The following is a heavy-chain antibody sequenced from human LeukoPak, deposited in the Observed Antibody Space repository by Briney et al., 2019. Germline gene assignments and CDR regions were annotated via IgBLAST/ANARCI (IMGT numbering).Heavy chain of an antibody. D-gene: IGHD6-19*01. CDR1: GFPFNNYW. CDR2: INTDGRTT. J-gene: IGHJ5*02. Sequence: GGSLELSCAASGFPFNNYWMHWVRQAPGKGLVWVSSINTDGRTTRYAASVQGRFTISRDNAKNTLYLQMNSLRDDDTAVYYCARAGASGWYAAGWFDPWGQGTLVTVSS. CDR3: ARAGASGWYAAGWFDP. V-gene: IGHV3-74*01.